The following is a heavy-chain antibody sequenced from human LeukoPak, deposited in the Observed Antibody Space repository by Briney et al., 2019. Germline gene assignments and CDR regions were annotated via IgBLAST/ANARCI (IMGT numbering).Heavy chain of an antibody. CDR3: ARVFSLSGSGAMWTLGY. Sequence: ASVKVSCKASGYTFTSYAMHWVRQAPGQRLEWMGWINAGNGNTKYSQKFQGRVTITRDTSASTAYMELSSLRSEDTAVYYCARVFSLSGSGAMWTLGYWGQGTLVTVSS. V-gene: IGHV1-3*01. CDR1: GYTFTSYA. D-gene: IGHD3-10*01. J-gene: IGHJ4*02. CDR2: INAGNGNT.